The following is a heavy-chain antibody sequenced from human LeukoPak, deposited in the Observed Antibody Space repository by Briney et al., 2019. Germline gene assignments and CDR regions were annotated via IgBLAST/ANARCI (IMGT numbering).Heavy chain of an antibody. J-gene: IGHJ6*02. CDR1: GFTFRSYG. V-gene: IGHV3-33*01. CDR2: IWFDVSNK. Sequence: PGGSLRLSCAASGFTFRSYGMHWVRQAPGKGLEWVAVIWFDVSNKYYSDSVRGRFTISRDNSKSTLYLQLNSLRAEDTAVYYCARDRAPTERRYYYYCMDVWGQGITVTVS. CDR3: ARDRAPTERRYYYYCMDV. D-gene: IGHD1-1*01.